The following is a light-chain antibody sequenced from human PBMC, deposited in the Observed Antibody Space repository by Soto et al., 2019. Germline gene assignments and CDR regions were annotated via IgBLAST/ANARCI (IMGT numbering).Light chain of an antibody. J-gene: IGKJ1*01. Sequence: VVTQSPATLSVFPGETATLSRRASQIVSSDLAWYQQRPGQAPRLLIYGASIRATGIPARFRGSGSGTEFRLTISSLQSEDFATYYCQQYNTWHPKMAFGRGTKVDIK. CDR2: GAS. V-gene: IGKV3-15*01. CDR3: QQYNTWHPKMA. CDR1: QIVSSD.